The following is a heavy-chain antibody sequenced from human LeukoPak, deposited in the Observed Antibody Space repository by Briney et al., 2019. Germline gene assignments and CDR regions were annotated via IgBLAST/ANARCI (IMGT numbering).Heavy chain of an antibody. CDR2: IYRDGKT. Sequence: GGSLRLSCAASGFSVSSSYMNWVRQAPGKGLEWVSIIYRDGKTFYADYVKGRFTISRDSSKNTLYLQMNSLRAEDTAVYYCMRGSGDGDYEPLYSWGQGTLVTVSS. V-gene: IGHV3-53*01. J-gene: IGHJ4*02. D-gene: IGHD4-17*01. CDR1: GFSVSSSY. CDR3: MRGSGDGDYEPLYS.